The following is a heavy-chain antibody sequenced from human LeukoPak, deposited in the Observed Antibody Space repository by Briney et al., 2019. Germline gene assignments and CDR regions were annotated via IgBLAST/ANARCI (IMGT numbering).Heavy chain of an antibody. V-gene: IGHV4-34*01. CDR2: INHSGST. CDR1: GGSFSGYY. D-gene: IGHD2-2*01. J-gene: IGHJ4*02. Sequence: PSETLSLTCAVYGGSFSGYYWSWIRQPPGKGLEWIGEINHSGSTNYNPSLKSRVTISVDTSKNQFSLKLSSVTAADMAVYYCARDHIVVVPAAENGFDYWGQGTLVTVSS. CDR3: ARDHIVVVPAAENGFDY.